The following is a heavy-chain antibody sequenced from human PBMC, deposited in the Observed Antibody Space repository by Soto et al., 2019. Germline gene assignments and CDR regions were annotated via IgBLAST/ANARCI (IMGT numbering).Heavy chain of an antibody. CDR3: AIDLSATHHYYSGTHV. CDR2: MSPKTANT. CDR1: GYTFTSYD. Sequence: ASVKVSCKACGYTFTSYDINWVRQTAGQGLEWMGWMSPKTANTGYAQKFQGRVTMTRSTSISTAYMELSSLRSEDTAVYYCAIDLSATHHYYSGTHVWDQGTTVTLSS. V-gene: IGHV1-8*01. J-gene: IGHJ6*02.